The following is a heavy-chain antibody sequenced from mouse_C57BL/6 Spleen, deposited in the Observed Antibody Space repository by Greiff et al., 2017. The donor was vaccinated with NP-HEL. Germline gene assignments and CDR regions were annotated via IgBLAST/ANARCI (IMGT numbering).Heavy chain of an antibody. J-gene: IGHJ2*01. V-gene: IGHV1-55*01. D-gene: IGHD1-1*01. CDR3: ARLPYGSNYGGYFDY. CDR1: GYTFTSYW. CDR2: IYPGSGST. Sequence: QVQLQQPGAELVKPGASVKMSCKASGYTFTSYWITWVKQRPGQGLEWIGDIYPGSGSTNYNEKFKSKATLTVDTSSSTAYMQLSSLTSEDSAVYYCARLPYGSNYGGYFDYWGQGTTLTVSS.